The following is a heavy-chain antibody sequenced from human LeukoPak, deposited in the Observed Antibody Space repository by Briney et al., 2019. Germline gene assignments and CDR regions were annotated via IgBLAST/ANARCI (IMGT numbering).Heavy chain of an antibody. V-gene: IGHV1-18*01. J-gene: IGHJ5*02. Sequence: ASVKVSCKASGYTFTSYGISWVRQAPGQGLEWMGWISAYNGNTNYAQKLQGRVTMTTDTSTSTAYMELRSLRSDDTAVYYCARASGYYDSSGYYSGWFDPWGQGTLVTVSS. CDR3: ARASGYYDSSGYYSGWFDP. CDR2: ISAYNGNT. CDR1: GYTFTSYG. D-gene: IGHD3-22*01.